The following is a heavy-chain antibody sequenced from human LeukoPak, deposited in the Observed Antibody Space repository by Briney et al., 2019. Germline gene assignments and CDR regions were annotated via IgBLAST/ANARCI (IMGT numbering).Heavy chain of an antibody. J-gene: IGHJ6*03. CDR3: ASRFRRGSGSYYPYYYYMDV. CDR2: IYYSGST. V-gene: IGHV4-39*07. CDR1: AGSTSSSSYY. D-gene: IGHD3-10*01. Sequence: SETLSLTCTVSAGSTSSSSYYWGWIRQPPGKGLEWIGSIYYSGSTYYNPSLKSRVTISVDTSKNQFSLKLSSVTAADTAVYYCASRFRRGSGSYYPYYYYMDVWGKGTTVTVSS.